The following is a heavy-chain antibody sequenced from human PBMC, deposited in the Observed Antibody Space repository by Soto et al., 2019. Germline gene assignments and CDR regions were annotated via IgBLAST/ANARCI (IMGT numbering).Heavy chain of an antibody. D-gene: IGHD2-15*01. V-gene: IGHV3-49*03. CDR3: TLRGGYCRGGSCYIDAFDT. J-gene: IGHJ3*02. CDR1: GFTFGDYA. CDR2: IRSTAYGWTT. Sequence: GGALRLSCTASGFTFGDYAMSWFRQAPGKGLEWVGFIRSTAYGWTTEYAASVKGRFTISRDDSKSIAYLQMNSLKTEDTAVYYCTLRGGYCRGGSCYIDAFDTGGQGTLVTV.